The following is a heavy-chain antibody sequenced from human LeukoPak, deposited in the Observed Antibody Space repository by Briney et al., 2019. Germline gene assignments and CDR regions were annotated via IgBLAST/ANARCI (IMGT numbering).Heavy chain of an antibody. CDR3: ARDDLQLVRRLGGTTEYYYYYYMDV. V-gene: IGHV4-34*01. CDR2: INHSGST. Sequence: SETLSLTCAVYGGSFSGYYWSWIRQPPGKGLEWIGEINHSGSTNYNPSLKSRVTISVDTSKNQFSLKLSSVTAADTAVYYCARDDLQLVRRLGGTTEYYYYYYMDVWGKGTTVTVSS. D-gene: IGHD6-13*01. J-gene: IGHJ6*03. CDR1: GGSFSGYY.